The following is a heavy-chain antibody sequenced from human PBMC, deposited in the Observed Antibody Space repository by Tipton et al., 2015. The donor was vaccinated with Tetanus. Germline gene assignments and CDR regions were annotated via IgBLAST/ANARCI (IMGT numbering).Heavy chain of an antibody. J-gene: IGHJ4*02. Sequence: SLRLSCVASGFTFSNYWMHWVRQAPGKGLVWVSRINTDGSIRNYADSVKGRFTISGDNAENTLSLQMNSLRAEDTAVYYCTRDLGGYAGYWGQGTLVTVSS. CDR3: TRDLGGYAGY. D-gene: IGHD2-15*01. V-gene: IGHV3-74*01. CDR1: GFTFSNYW. CDR2: INTDGSIR.